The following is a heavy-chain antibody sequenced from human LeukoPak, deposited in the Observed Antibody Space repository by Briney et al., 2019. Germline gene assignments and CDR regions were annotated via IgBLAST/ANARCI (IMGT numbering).Heavy chain of an antibody. CDR3: VRDGQGSTPLDY. CDR2: ISGNDDGT. V-gene: IGHV3-23*01. D-gene: IGHD2-15*01. CDR1: GFTFSTCG. Sequence: GGSLRLSCTASGFTFSTCGMTWVRQAPGKGLEWVSSISGNDDGTYYADSVKGRFTISRDNAKNTLYLQMNSLRAEDTAVYFCVRDGQGSTPLDYWGQGTLVTVSS. J-gene: IGHJ4*02.